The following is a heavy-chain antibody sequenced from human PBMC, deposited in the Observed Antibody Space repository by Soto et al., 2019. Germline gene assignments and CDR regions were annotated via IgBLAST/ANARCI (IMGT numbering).Heavy chain of an antibody. CDR1: GYSFTSYW. Sequence: PGDSLKISCKGSGYSFTSYWISWVRQMPGKGLEWMGRIDPSDSYTNYSPSFQGHVTISADKSISTAYLQWSSLKASDTAMYYCARLRQQLVGVHYYGMDVWGQGTTVTVSS. D-gene: IGHD6-13*01. J-gene: IGHJ6*02. CDR2: IDPSDSYT. CDR3: ARLRQQLVGVHYYGMDV. V-gene: IGHV5-10-1*01.